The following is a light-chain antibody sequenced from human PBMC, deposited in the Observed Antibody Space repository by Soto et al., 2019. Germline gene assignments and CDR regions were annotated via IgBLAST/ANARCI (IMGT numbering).Light chain of an antibody. V-gene: IGLV3-21*02. CDR3: QVWNGGREWV. J-gene: IGLJ3*02. CDR1: NIGSKS. CDR2: DDS. Sequence: SYELTQPPSGSVAPGQTARLTCGGNNIGSKSVHWYLQKPGQAPVLVVYDDSDRPSGIPERCSGSNSGNTAPLTISRVEAWYEAGYSFQVWNGGREWVFGGGTKLTVL.